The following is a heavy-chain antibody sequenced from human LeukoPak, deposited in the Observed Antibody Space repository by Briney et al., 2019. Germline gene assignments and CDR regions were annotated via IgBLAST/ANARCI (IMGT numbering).Heavy chain of an antibody. J-gene: IGHJ3*02. CDR1: GFTLSTYW. V-gene: IGHV3-74*01. D-gene: IGHD5-24*01. Sequence: QAGGSLRLSCAASGFTLSTYWVHWVRQAPGKGPVWVSRINRDGRTTNYADPVKGRFTISRDNAKNTVYLQMNSLRAEETAVYYCARDADLGATIIGAFDIWGQGTMVTVSS. CDR3: ARDADLGATIIGAFDI. CDR2: INRDGRTT.